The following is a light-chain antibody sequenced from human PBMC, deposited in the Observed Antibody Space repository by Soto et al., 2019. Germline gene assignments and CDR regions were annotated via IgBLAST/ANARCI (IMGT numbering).Light chain of an antibody. CDR3: SSYSTTTILV. V-gene: IGLV2-14*03. J-gene: IGLJ1*01. CDR2: DVN. Sequence: QSALTQPASVSGSPGQSVTISCTGASSDVGAYEHVSWYQQHPGRAPKLILYDVNNRPSGVSNHFYGSKSGNTASLVISGLQANDEADYYCSSYSTTTILVFGSGTKVTVL. CDR1: SSDVGAYEH.